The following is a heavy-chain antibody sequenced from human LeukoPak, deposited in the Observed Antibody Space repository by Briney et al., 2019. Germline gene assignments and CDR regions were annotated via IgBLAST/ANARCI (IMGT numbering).Heavy chain of an antibody. CDR2: IYYSGIT. CDR1: GGSISGYY. CDR3: AREAYSSGGGGFDY. Sequence: NPSETLSLTCTVSGGSISGYYWSWIRQPPGKGLEWIGYIYYSGITNYNPSLKSRVTISVDTSKNQFSLKLSSVNAADTAVYYCAREAYSSGGGGFDYWGQGTLVTVSS. V-gene: IGHV4-59*01. D-gene: IGHD6-19*01. J-gene: IGHJ4*02.